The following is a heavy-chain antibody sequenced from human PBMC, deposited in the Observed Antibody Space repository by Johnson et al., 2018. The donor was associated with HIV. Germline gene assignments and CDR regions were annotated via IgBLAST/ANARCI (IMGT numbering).Heavy chain of an antibody. CDR1: GFTVSSTY. J-gene: IGHJ3*02. Sequence: QVQLVEPGGDLIQPGGSLRLSCAASGFTVSSTYMSWIRQAPGKGLEWLSYISSSGSTIYYADSVKGRFTISRDNGMNSLYLQMNSLRAEDTAVYYCATFYYDNRDYYELASFLTDASDMWGQGTMVTVSS. V-gene: IGHV3-11*04. D-gene: IGHD3-22*01. CDR3: ATFYYDNRDYYELASFLTDASDM. CDR2: ISSSGSTI.